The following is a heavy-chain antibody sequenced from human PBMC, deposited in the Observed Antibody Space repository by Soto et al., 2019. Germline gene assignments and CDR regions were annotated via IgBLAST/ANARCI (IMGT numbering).Heavy chain of an antibody. D-gene: IGHD3-10*01. CDR1: GFTFSSYA. CDR2: ISVSGGST. J-gene: IGHJ6*02. Sequence: GGSLRLSCAASGFTFSSYATIWVRQAPGKGLEWVSAISVSGGSTYYADSVKGRFTISRDNSKNTLYLQMNSLRAEDTAVYYCAKEKRIYYYYGMDVWGQGTTVSVSS. CDR3: AKEKRIYYYYGMDV. V-gene: IGHV3-23*01.